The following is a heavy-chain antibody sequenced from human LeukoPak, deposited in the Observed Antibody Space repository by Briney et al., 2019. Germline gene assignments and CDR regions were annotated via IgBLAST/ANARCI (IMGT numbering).Heavy chain of an antibody. Sequence: PSETLSLTCTVSGGSISSSSYYWGWLRQPPGMGLEWIGSIYYSGSTYYNPSLKSRVTISVDTSKNHLSLNLVSVTAADTAECYCAREDRVAAASFDYWGRGTLVTVSS. D-gene: IGHD6-13*01. J-gene: IGHJ4*02. CDR2: IYYSGST. CDR3: AREDRVAAASFDY. CDR1: GGSISSSSYY. V-gene: IGHV4-39*07.